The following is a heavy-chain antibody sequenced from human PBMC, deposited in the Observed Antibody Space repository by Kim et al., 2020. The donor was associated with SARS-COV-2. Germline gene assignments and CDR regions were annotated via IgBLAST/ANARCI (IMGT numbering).Heavy chain of an antibody. D-gene: IGHD1-1*01. CDR1: GFTFSNAW. CDR3: TTVFVYNWNDANDY. Sequence: GGSLRLSCAASGFTFSNAWMSWVRQAPGKGLEWVGRIKSKTDGGTTDYAAPVKGRFTISRDDSKNTLYLQMNSLKTGDTAVYYCTTVFVYNWNDANDYWGQGTLVTVSS. CDR2: IKSKTDGGTT. J-gene: IGHJ4*02. V-gene: IGHV3-15*01.